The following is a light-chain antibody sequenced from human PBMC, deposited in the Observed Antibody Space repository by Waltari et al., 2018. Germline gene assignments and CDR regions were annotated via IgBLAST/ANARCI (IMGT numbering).Light chain of an antibody. V-gene: IGKV3-15*01. Sequence: EIEMTQSPATLSVSPGERATLSCRASQSVGGNLAWYQQKPGQAPRLLIHGASTRATGVPARFSCSGSGTEFTLTISSLQSEDFAVYYCQQYHKWPPLTFGGGTKVEIK. J-gene: IGKJ4*01. CDR1: QSVGGN. CDR3: QQYHKWPPLT. CDR2: GAS.